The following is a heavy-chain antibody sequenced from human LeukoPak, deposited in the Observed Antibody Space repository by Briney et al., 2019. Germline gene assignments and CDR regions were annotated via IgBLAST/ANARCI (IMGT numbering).Heavy chain of an antibody. V-gene: IGHV1-2*06. CDR1: GYTFTGYY. CDR3: AREHLYYDSGGHIGDAWFDP. J-gene: IGHJ5*02. CDR2: INPNSGGT. D-gene: IGHD3-22*01. Sequence: PPASVKVSCKASGYTFTGYYMHWVRQAPGQGLEWMGRINPNSGGTNYAQKFQGRVTMTRDTSISTAYMELSRLRSDDTAVYYCAREHLYYDSGGHIGDAWFDPWGQGTLVTVSS.